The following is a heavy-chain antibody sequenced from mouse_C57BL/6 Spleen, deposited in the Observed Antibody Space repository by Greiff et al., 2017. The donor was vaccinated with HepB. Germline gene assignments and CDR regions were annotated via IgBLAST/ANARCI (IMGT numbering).Heavy chain of an antibody. Sequence: VQLQQPGAELVRPGSSVKLSCKASGYTFTSYWMHWVKQRPIQGLEWIGNIDPSDSETHYNQKFKDKATLTVDKSSSTAYMQLSSLTSDDSAVYYCARGLLRYYAMDYWGQGTSVTVSS. D-gene: IGHD1-1*01. CDR1: GYTFTSYW. CDR3: ARGLLRYYAMDY. CDR2: IDPSDSET. J-gene: IGHJ4*01. V-gene: IGHV1-52*01.